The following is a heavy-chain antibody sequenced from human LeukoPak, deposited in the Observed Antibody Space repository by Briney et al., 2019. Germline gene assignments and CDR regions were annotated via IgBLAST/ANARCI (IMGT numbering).Heavy chain of an antibody. D-gene: IGHD6-13*01. CDR1: GGSIGSYY. J-gene: IGHJ4*02. CDR2: IYYSEST. V-gene: IGHV4-59*01. CDR3: ARFGSSALTGPDSAFYFDY. Sequence: SETLSLTCTVSGGSIGSYYWSWIRQAPGKGLEWIGYIYYSESTNYNPSLKSRVTISVDTSKNQFSLKLSSVTAADTAVYYCARFGSSALTGPDSAFYFDYWGQGTLVTVSS.